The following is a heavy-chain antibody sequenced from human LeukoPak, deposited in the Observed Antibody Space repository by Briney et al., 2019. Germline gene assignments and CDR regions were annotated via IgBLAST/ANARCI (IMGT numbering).Heavy chain of an antibody. CDR2: IYYSGST. Sequence: SETLSLTCTVSGGSISSYYWSRIRQPPGKGLGWIGYIYYSGSTNYNPSLKSRVTISVDTSKNQFSLKLSSVTAADTAVYYCARVTRSSYFDYWGQGTLVTVSS. J-gene: IGHJ4*02. V-gene: IGHV4-59*01. D-gene: IGHD6-6*01. CDR3: ARVTRSSYFDY. CDR1: GGSISSYY.